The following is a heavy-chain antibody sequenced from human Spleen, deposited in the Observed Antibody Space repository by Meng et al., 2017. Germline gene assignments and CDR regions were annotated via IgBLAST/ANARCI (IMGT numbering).Heavy chain of an antibody. CDR1: GGSFSDYY. D-gene: IGHD2-2*01. Sequence: QVKLQQWGEGLLQPSETLSLTCVVSGGSFSDYYWSWIRQPPGKGLEWIGEINHSGSTNYNPSLKSRVTISVDTSKNQFSLKLSSVTAADTAVYYCARRCGSTSCYLYWGQGTLVTVSS. CDR3: ARRCGSTSCYLY. CDR2: INHSGST. J-gene: IGHJ4*02. V-gene: IGHV4-34*01.